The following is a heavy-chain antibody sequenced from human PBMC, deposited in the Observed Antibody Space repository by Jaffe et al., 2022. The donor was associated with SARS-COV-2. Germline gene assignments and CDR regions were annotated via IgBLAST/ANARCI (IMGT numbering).Heavy chain of an antibody. J-gene: IGHJ5*02. D-gene: IGHD3-3*01. Sequence: QVQLVQSGAEVKKPGASVKVSCKASGYTFTSYYMHWVRQAPGQGLEWMGIINPSGGSTSYAQKFQGRVTMTRDTSTSTVYMELSSLRSEDTAVYYCARDGRPLVLRFLEWLPHTYNWFDPWGQGTLVTVSS. CDR2: INPSGGST. V-gene: IGHV1-46*01. CDR1: GYTFTSYY. CDR3: ARDGRPLVLRFLEWLPHTYNWFDP.